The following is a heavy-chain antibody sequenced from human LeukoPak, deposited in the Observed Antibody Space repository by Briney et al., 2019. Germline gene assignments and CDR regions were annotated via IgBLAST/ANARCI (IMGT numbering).Heavy chain of an antibody. V-gene: IGHV1-2*02. Sequence: ASVKVSCKASGYTFTGYYMHWVRQAPGQGLEWMGWINPNSGGTNYAQKFQGRVTMTRDTSISTAYMELSRLRSDDTAVYYCARDRDSSGWYYFGYWGQGTLVTVSS. CDR3: ARDRDSSGWYYFGY. D-gene: IGHD6-19*01. CDR2: INPNSGGT. CDR1: GYTFTGYY. J-gene: IGHJ4*02.